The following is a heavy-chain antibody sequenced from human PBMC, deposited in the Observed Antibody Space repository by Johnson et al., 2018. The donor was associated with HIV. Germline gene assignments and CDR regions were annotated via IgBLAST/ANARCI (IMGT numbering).Heavy chain of an antibody. J-gene: IGHJ3*02. CDR1: GFTFSSYG. D-gene: IGHD5-12*01. V-gene: IGHV3-30*02. Sequence: QMQLVESGGGVVQPGGSLRLSCAASGFTFSSYGMHWVRQAPGKGLEWVAFIRYDGSNKYYADSVKGRFTISRDNSKNTLYLQMNSLRAEDTAVYYCAKGKHIVATTDAFDIWGQGTMVTVSS. CDR2: IRYDGSNK. CDR3: AKGKHIVATTDAFDI.